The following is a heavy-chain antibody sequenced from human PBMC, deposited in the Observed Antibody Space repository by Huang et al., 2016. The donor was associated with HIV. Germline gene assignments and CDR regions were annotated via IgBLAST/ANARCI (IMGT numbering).Heavy chain of an antibody. V-gene: IGHV4-30-4*08. D-gene: IGHD3-3*01. CDR1: GSALSNGGYY. J-gene: IGHJ6*03. CDR3: ARDTIYYDRFYIDV. CDR2: TNYKETT. Sequence: QLQLQESGPGLVKPSQTLSLTCSFAGSALSNGGYYWSWIRKPPWKGLEWIGDTNYKETTYYNPSLKIRITISVDTSNNHFALKMTSVTAAETALYICARDTIYYDRFYIDVWGKGTTVIVSS.